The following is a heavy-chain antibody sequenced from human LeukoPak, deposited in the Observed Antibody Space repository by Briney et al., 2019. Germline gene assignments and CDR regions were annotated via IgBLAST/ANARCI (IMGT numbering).Heavy chain of an antibody. CDR2: INTDGSST. V-gene: IGHV3-74*01. Sequence: GGSLRLSCAASGFTFSSYWMHWFRQAPGKGLVWVSRINTDGSSTSYADSVKGRFTISRDNSKNTLYLQMNSLRAEDTAVYYCAREDGSTAAFDYWGQGTLVTVSS. CDR3: AREDGSTAAFDY. J-gene: IGHJ4*02. D-gene: IGHD3-10*01. CDR1: GFTFSSYW.